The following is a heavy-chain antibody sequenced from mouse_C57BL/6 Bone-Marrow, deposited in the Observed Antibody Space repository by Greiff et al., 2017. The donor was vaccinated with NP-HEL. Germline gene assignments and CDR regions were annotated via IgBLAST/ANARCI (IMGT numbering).Heavy chain of an antibody. Sequence: EVHLVESGEGLVKPGGSLKLSCAASGFTFSSYAMSWVRQTPEKRLEWVAYISSGGDYIYYADTVKGRFTISRDNARNTLYLQMSSLKSEDTAMYYCTREGDGYFYWYFDVWGTGTTVTVSS. V-gene: IGHV5-9-1*02. CDR2: ISSGGDYI. D-gene: IGHD2-3*01. CDR1: GFTFSSYA. CDR3: TREGDGYFYWYFDV. J-gene: IGHJ1*03.